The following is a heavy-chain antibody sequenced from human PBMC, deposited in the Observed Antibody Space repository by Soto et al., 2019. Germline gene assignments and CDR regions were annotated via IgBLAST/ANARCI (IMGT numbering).Heavy chain of an antibody. V-gene: IGHV1-69*13. CDR3: AIPSATYNWNYRPLEY. CDR2: IIPIFGTA. Sequence: GASVKVSCKASGGTFSSYAISWVRQAPGQGLEWMGGIIPIFGTANYAQKFQGRVTITADESTSTAYMELSSLRSEDTAVYYCAIPSATYNWNYRPLEYWGQGTLVTVSS. D-gene: IGHD1-7*01. J-gene: IGHJ4*02. CDR1: GGTFSSYA.